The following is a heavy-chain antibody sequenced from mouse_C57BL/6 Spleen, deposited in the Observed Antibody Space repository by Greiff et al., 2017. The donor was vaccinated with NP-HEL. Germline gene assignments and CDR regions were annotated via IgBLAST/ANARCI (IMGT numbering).Heavy chain of an antibody. V-gene: IGHV3-6*01. CDR3: ARGGQGYYFDY. D-gene: IGHD3-3*01. J-gene: IGHJ2*01. Sequence: DVQLQESGPGLVKPSQSLSLTCSVTGYSITSGYYWNWIRQFPGNKLEWMGYISYDGSNNYDPSLKNRISITRDTSKNQFFLKLNSVTTEDTATYYCARGGQGYYFDYWGQGTTLTDSS. CDR2: ISYDGSN. CDR1: GYSITSGYY.